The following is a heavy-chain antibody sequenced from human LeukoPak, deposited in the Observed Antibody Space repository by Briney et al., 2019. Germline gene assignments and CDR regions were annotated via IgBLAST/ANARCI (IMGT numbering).Heavy chain of an antibody. CDR2: IYYSGST. Sequence: SETLSLTCTVSGGSISSYYWSWIRQPPGKGLEWIGYIYYSGSTNYNPSLKSRVTISVDTSKNQFSLKLSSVTAADTAVYYCARGEYDYGDYVHDYWGQGTLVTVSS. J-gene: IGHJ4*02. CDR1: GGSISSYY. D-gene: IGHD4-17*01. V-gene: IGHV4-59*01. CDR3: ARGEYDYGDYVHDY.